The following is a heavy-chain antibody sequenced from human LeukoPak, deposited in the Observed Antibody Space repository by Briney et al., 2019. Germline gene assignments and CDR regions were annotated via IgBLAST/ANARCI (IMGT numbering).Heavy chain of an antibody. D-gene: IGHD5-12*01. V-gene: IGHV4-38-2*02. J-gene: IGHJ5*02. CDR3: ARDSNGGGYPTNNWFDP. CDR1: GYSISSGYY. Sequence: SETLPLTCTVSGYSISSGYYWGWIRQPPGKGLEWIGSIYHSGSTYYNPSLKSRVTISVDTSKNQFSLKLSSVTAADTAVYYCARDSNGGGYPTNNWFDPWGQGTLVTVSS. CDR2: IYHSGST.